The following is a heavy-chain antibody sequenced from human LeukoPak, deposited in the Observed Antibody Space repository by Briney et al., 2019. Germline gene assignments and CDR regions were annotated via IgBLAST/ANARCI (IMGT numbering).Heavy chain of an antibody. CDR2: IKRKTDGGTT. D-gene: IGHD2-21*01. V-gene: IGHV3-15*01. CDR3: TKRRVVLVGANAHWFDT. J-gene: IGHJ5*02. CDR1: GVTFKLAW. Sequence: GSLRLPRVESGVTFKLAWTRWARQAPGKGMEWVGRIKRKTDGGTTDYAAPVKGRFTISRDDSKNTLYLQMNSVKTEDTAVSSPTKRRVVLVGANAHWFDTGCQGTLVTVSS.